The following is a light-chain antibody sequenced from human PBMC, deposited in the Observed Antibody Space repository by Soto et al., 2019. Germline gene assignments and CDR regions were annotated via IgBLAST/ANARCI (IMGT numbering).Light chain of an antibody. CDR1: QSVGGN. V-gene: IGKV3-15*01. J-gene: IGKJ4*01. Sequence: EIVMTQSPPTLSVSPGERVTLSCRVSQSVGGNVAWYQQRPGQAPRLLISGASTRASGVPARISGSGYGTEFTLTISSLLADDIGVYYCQQYYNWPPLTFGGGTKVEIK. CDR2: GAS. CDR3: QQYYNWPPLT.